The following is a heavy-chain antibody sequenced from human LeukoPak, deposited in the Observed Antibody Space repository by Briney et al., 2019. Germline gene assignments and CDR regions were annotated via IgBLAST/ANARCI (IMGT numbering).Heavy chain of an antibody. D-gene: IGHD3-10*01. CDR3: ARDSYYYGSGSPYYGMDV. CDR1: GFTFSSYG. Sequence: PGGSLRLSCAASGFTFSSYGMHWVRQAPGKGLEWVAVIWYDGSNKYYADSVKGRFTISRDNSKNTLYLQMNSLRAEDTAVYYCARDSYYYGSGSPYYGMDVWGQGTTVTVSS. V-gene: IGHV3-33*01. CDR2: IWYDGSNK. J-gene: IGHJ6*02.